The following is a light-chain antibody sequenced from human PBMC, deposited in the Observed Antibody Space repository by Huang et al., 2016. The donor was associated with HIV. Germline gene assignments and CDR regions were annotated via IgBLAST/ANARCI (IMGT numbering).Light chain of an antibody. J-gene: IGKJ1*01. Sequence: EIVLTQSPDTLSLSPGERGDLSCRASHNVTNDYLAWYQHQSGQAPRLLIYGSSGRATATPARFSGSGSGTDFSLTIDTVKPEDFASYYCQQYSTSPWTFGPGTKLEIK. CDR1: HNVTNDY. CDR3: QQYSTSPWT. CDR2: GSS. V-gene: IGKV3-20*01.